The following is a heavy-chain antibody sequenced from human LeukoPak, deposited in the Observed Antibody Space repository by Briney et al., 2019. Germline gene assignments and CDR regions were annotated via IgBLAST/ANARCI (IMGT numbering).Heavy chain of an antibody. V-gene: IGHV4-31*03. CDR2: IYYSGST. Sequence: PSDPLSLTCTVSGGSIRWGGYYWRWISKNPGKGLEWIGYIYYSGSTYYNPSLKSRVTISVDTSKNQFSLKLSSVTAADTAVYYCARDRMAAAFRYWGQGTLVTVSS. CDR3: ARDRMAAAFRY. J-gene: IGHJ4*02. CDR1: GGSIRWGGYY. D-gene: IGHD6-13*01.